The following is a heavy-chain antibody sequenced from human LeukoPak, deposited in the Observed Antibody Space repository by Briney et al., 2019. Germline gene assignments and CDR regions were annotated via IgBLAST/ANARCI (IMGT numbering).Heavy chain of an antibody. CDR3: ARDRSSYYYGSGSPPYY. D-gene: IGHD3-10*01. CDR1: GFTFSSYA. V-gene: IGHV3-30*04. CDR2: ISYDGTNT. Sequence: PGGSLRLSCAASGFTFSSYAIHWVRQAPGKGLEGVTVISYDGTNTYYAESVKGRFTISRDNSKNTLYLQMNSLRADDMAVYYCARDRSSYYYGSGSPPYYWGQGTLVTVSS. J-gene: IGHJ4*02.